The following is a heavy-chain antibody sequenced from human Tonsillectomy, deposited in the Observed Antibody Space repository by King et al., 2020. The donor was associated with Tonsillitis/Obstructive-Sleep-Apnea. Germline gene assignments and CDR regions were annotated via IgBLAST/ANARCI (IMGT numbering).Heavy chain of an antibody. D-gene: IGHD2-2*01. V-gene: IGHV1-69*01. CDR3: ASRTAVVVVPAAMDYYYYYMDV. Sequence: QLVQSAAEVKKPGSSVKVSCKASGGTFSSYAISWVRQAPGQGLEWMGGIIPIFVTANYAQKFQGRVTFTADDSTSTAYMELSSLRSEDTSVDYCASRTAVVVVPAAMDYYYYYMDVWGKGTTVTVSS. J-gene: IGHJ6*03. CDR2: IIPIFVTA. CDR1: GGTFSSYA.